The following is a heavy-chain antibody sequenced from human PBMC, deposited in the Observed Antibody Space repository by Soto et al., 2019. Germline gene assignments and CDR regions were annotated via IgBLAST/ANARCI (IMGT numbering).Heavy chain of an antibody. D-gene: IGHD6-6*01. V-gene: IGHV3-33*01. CDR2: IWYDGSNK. Sequence: QVQLVESGGGVVQPGRSLRLSCAASGFTFSSYGMHWVRQAPGKGLEWVAVIWYDGSNKYYADSVKGRFTISRDNSKNTLYLQMNSLRADDTAVYYGARGGIAARRYFDLWGRGTLVTVSS. CDR3: ARGGIAARRYFDL. J-gene: IGHJ2*01. CDR1: GFTFSSYG.